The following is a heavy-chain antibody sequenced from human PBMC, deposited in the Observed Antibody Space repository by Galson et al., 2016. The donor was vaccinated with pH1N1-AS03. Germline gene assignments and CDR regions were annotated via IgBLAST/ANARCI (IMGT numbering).Heavy chain of an antibody. D-gene: IGHD3-10*01. CDR3: AKDQGGSGRPGY. J-gene: IGHJ4*02. Sequence: LRLSCAASGFTFSYYGMHWVRQAPGKGLEWVASIRHDGSNEHYAASVKGRLTISRDNSKNTLHLQMNSLTPEDTAVYYCAKDQGGSGRPGYWGQGTLVTVSS. V-gene: IGHV3-30*02. CDR1: GFTFSYYG. CDR2: IRHDGSNE.